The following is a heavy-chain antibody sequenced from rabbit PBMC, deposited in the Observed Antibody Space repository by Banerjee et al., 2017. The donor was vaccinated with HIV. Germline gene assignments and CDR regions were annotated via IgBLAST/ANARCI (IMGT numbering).Heavy chain of an antibody. CDR2: IYASSGGT. Sequence: QEQLEESGGGLVQPEGSLALTCKASGFTISSYYYMCWVRQAPGKGLELIACIYASSGGTWYATWVNGRFSISRRTSLNTVTLQMTSLTAADTATYFCARTAGYLDDGDGYFNLWGQGTLAPS. V-gene: IGHV1S43*01. CDR3: ARTAGYLDDGDGYFNL. CDR1: GFTISSYYY. D-gene: IGHD2-1*01. J-gene: IGHJ4*01.